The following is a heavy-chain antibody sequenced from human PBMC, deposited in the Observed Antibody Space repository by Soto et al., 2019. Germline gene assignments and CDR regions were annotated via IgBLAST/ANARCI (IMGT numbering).Heavy chain of an antibody. CDR3: ARGSPWMSIAARPLDY. Sequence: GGSLRLSCAASGFTFSSYWMSWVRQAPGKGLEWVANIKQDGSEKYYVDSVKGRFTISRDNAKNSLYLQMNSLRAEDTAVYYCARGSPWMSIAARPLDYWGQGTLVTVSS. CDR2: IKQDGSEK. V-gene: IGHV3-7*01. J-gene: IGHJ4*02. D-gene: IGHD6-6*01. CDR1: GFTFSSYW.